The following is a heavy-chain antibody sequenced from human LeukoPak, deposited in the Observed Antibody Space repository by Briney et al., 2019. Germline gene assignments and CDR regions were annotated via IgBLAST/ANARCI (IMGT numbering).Heavy chain of an antibody. CDR1: AGSISSSNYY. J-gene: IGHJ3*02. CDR3: ARSDGYGLVGI. CDR2: IYSSGST. Sequence: SETLSLTCTVSAGSISSSNYYWGWIRQPPGKGLEWIGSIYSSGSTYYNSSLKSRVIILIDTAKNHFSLNLSSVTAADTAVYYCARSDGYGLVGIWGQGTMVTVSS. V-gene: IGHV4-39*07. D-gene: IGHD3-10*01.